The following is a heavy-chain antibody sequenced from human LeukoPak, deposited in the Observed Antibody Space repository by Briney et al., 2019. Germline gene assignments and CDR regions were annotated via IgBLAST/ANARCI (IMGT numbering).Heavy chain of an antibody. D-gene: IGHD3-10*01. CDR3: ARGLEGSGSFHMDV. CDR1: GFTFSTYG. J-gene: IGHJ6*03. CDR2: IRYDGTHK. Sequence: GGSLRLSCAASGFTFSTYGMHWVRQAPGKGLEWVAFIRYDGTHKYYADSVRGRFTISRDNPKNTLFLQMDTLRAEDTAVYYCARGLEGSGSFHMDVWGKGTTVTVSS. V-gene: IGHV3-30*02.